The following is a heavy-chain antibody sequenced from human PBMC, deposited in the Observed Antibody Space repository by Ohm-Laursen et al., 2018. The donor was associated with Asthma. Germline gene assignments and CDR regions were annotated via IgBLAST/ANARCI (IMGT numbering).Heavy chain of an antibody. Sequence: SQTLSLTCTVSGDSISSGNNYWSWIRQPPGKGLEWIGYIYYSGSTYYNPSLKSRVTISVDTSKNQFSPKLSSVTAADTAVYYCARWGTTVTYEEFDYWGQGTLVTVSS. CDR2: IYYSGST. V-gene: IGHV4-30-4*01. D-gene: IGHD4-17*01. CDR1: GDSISSGNNY. J-gene: IGHJ4*02. CDR3: ARWGTTVTYEEFDY.